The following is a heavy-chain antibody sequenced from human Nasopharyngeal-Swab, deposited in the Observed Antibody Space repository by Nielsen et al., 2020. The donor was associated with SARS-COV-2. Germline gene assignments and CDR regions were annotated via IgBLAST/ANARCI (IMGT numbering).Heavy chain of an antibody. CDR2: IFSNDEK. D-gene: IGHD6-19*01. V-gene: IGHV2-26*01. Sequence: WIRQPPGKAPEWLAHIFSNDEKSYSTSLKSRLTISKDTSKSQVVLTMTNMDPVDTATYYCARTWAVAGGFDPWGQGTLVTVSS. J-gene: IGHJ5*02. CDR3: ARTWAVAGGFDP.